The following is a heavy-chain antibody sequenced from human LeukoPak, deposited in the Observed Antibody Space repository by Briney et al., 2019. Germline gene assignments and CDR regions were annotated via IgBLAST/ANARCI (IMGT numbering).Heavy chain of an antibody. V-gene: IGHV3-11*04. D-gene: IGHD5-18*01. CDR3: ARDKTRALAYSYSKSGNYFDY. CDR2: ISNTGNTI. CDR1: GFTFSDYY. J-gene: IGHJ4*02. Sequence: GGSLRLSWAASGFTFSDYYMSWIRQATGKGLEWVSYISNTGNTIYDADSVKGRFTISRDNAKNSLYLQMNSLRAEDTAVYSCARDKTRALAYSYSKSGNYFDYWGQGTLVTVSS.